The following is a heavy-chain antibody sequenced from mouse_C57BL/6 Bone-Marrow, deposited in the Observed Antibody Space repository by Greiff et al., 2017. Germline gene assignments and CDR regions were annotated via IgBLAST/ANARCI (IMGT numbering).Heavy chain of an antibody. J-gene: IGHJ1*03. CDR1: GFTFSDAW. Sequence: EVHLVESGGGLVQPGGSMKLSCAASGFTFSDAWMDWVRQSPEKGLEWVAEIRNKANNHATYYAESVKGRFTISRDDSKSSVYLQMNSLRAEDTGIYYCTRAHYDGSPYWYFDVWGTGTTVTVSS. V-gene: IGHV6-6*01. CDR3: TRAHYDGSPYWYFDV. CDR2: IRNKANNHAT. D-gene: IGHD1-1*01.